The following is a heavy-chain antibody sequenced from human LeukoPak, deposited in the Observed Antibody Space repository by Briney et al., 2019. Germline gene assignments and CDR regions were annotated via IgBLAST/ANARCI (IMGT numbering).Heavy chain of an antibody. V-gene: IGHV3-23*01. CDR1: GFTFSSYA. CDR3: AKDPGPNYCSSTSCYRSGWFDP. J-gene: IGHJ5*02. Sequence: PGGSLRLSCAASGFTFSSYAMSWVRQAPGKGLEWVSAISGSGGSTYYADSVKGRFTISRDNSKNTLYLQMNSLRAEDTAVYYCAKDPGPNYCSSTSCYRSGWFDPWGQGTLVTVSS. CDR2: ISGSGGST. D-gene: IGHD2-2*02.